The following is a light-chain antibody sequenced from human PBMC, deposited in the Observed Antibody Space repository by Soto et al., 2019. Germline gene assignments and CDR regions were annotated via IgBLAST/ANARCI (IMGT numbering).Light chain of an antibody. Sequence: QSALTQPASVSGSPGQSITISCTGTSSDVGSYNLVSWYQQHPGKAPKLMIYEVTKRPSGVSDRFSGSKSASTASLTISGLQAEDEADYYCCSYAGSTTLVFGGGTKLTVL. J-gene: IGLJ2*01. CDR2: EVT. V-gene: IGLV2-23*02. CDR3: CSYAGSTTLV. CDR1: SSDVGSYNL.